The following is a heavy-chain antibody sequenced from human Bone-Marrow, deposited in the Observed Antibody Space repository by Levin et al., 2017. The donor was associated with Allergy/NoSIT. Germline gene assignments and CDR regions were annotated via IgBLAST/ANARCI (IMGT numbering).Heavy chain of an antibody. Sequence: PGESLKISCKASGFTFTSSAVQWVRQARGQRLEWIGWIVVGSGNTNYAQKFQERVTITRDMSTSTAYMELSSLRSEDTAVYYCAAPWENVGVAADHYYYYGMDVWGQGTTVTVSS. J-gene: IGHJ6*02. CDR2: IVVGSGNT. V-gene: IGHV1-58*01. CDR1: GFTFTSSA. CDR3: AAPWENVGVAADHYYYYGMDV. D-gene: IGHD6-13*01.